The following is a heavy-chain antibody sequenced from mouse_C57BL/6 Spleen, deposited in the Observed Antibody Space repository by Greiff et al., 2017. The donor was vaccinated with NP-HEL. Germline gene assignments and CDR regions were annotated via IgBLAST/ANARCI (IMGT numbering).Heavy chain of an antibody. J-gene: IGHJ4*01. CDR1: GYTFTSYW. Sequence: VQLQQPGAELVKPGASVKLSCKASGYTFTSYWMHWVKQRPGRGLEWIGRIDPNSGGTKYNEKFKSKATLTVDKSSSTAYMQLSSLTSEASAVYSVAIEIYYYGSSVHSAMDYWGQGTSVTVSS. V-gene: IGHV1-72*01. CDR3: AIEIYYYGSSVHSAMDY. D-gene: IGHD1-1*01. CDR2: IDPNSGGT.